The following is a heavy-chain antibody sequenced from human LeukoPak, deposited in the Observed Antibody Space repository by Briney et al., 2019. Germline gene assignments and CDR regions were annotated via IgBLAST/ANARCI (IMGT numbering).Heavy chain of an antibody. V-gene: IGHV4-59*02. D-gene: IGHD6-13*01. Sequence: SETLSLTCTVSGGSVSSYYWTWIRQPPGKGLEWIGYIYYSGSFNYNPNPSLKNRVTISLDASKNQFSLKLTSVTAADMAVYYCARDVGSWGWFDPWGQGTLVTVTS. CDR2: IYYSGSF. CDR3: ARDVGSWGWFDP. J-gene: IGHJ5*02. CDR1: GGSVSSYY.